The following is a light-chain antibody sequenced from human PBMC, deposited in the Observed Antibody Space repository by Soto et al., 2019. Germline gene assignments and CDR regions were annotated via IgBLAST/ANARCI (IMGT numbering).Light chain of an antibody. CDR3: SSYTSSSTWV. J-gene: IGLJ3*02. CDR1: SSDVGAYNF. CDR2: EVN. V-gene: IGLV2-14*01. Sequence: QSVLTQPASVSGSPGRSITISCTGTSSDVGAYNFVSWYQQHPGKAPKVMIYEVNNRPSGVSNHFSGSKSGNTASLTISGLQAEDEADYYCSSYTSSSTWVFGGGTKVTVL.